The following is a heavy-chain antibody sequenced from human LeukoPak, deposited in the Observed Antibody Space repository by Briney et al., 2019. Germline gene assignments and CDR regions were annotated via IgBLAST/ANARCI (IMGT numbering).Heavy chain of an antibody. D-gene: IGHD1-26*01. CDR2: IYYSGST. CDR1: GGSISSGDYY. Sequence: SETLSLTCTVSGGSISSGDYYWSWIRQPPGKGLEWIGYIYYSGSTYYNPSLKSRVTISVDTSKNQFSLKLSSVTAADTAVYYCARSNIVGATSPFDYRGQGTLVTVSS. CDR3: ARSNIVGATSPFDY. J-gene: IGHJ4*02. V-gene: IGHV4-30-4*08.